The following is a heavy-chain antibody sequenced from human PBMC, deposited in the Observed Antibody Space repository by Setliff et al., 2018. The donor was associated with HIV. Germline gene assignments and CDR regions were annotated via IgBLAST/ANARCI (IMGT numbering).Heavy chain of an antibody. CDR1: GDSISSGGFY. V-gene: IGHV4-61*09. Sequence: SETLSLTCTVSGDSISSGGFYWTWIRQPAGKGLEYIGHIYIGGSTNSHPSLESRLAISADTSKNQFSLKLNSVTAADTAVYYCARGSRATSGYGAFDYWGRGILVTVSS. CDR2: IYIGGST. J-gene: IGHJ4*02. D-gene: IGHD3-9*01. CDR3: ARGSRATSGYGAFDY.